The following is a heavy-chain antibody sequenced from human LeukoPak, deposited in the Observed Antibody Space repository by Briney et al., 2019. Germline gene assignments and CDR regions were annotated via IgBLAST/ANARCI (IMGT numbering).Heavy chain of an antibody. Sequence: GRSLRLSCAASGFTFDDYAMHWVRQAPGKGLEWVSGISWNSGSIGYADSVKGRFTISRDNAKNSLYLQMNSLRAEDTALYYCAKTVFYYYDSSGLHYWGQGTLVTVSS. CDR2: ISWNSGSI. J-gene: IGHJ4*02. CDR1: GFTFDDYA. CDR3: AKTVFYYYDSSGLHY. D-gene: IGHD3-22*01. V-gene: IGHV3-9*01.